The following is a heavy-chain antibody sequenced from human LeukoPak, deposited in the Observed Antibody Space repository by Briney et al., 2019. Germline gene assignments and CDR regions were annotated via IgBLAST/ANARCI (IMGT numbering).Heavy chain of an antibody. CDR1: GFTFSSYA. D-gene: IGHD2-2*01. CDR2: LHAVSGMT. Sequence: GGSLRLSCATSGFTFSSYAMSWVRQAPGKGLEWVSGLHAVSGMTYYADSVKGRFTISRDNSKNTLYFQMNSLRAEDTAVYYCVKDFLHGPHIEPVGSVGPFDYWGQGTLVTVSS. CDR3: VKDFLHGPHIEPVGSVGPFDY. V-gene: IGHV3-23*01. J-gene: IGHJ4*02.